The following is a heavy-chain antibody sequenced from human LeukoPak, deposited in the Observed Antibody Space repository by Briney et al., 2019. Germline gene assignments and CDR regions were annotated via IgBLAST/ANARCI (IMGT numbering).Heavy chain of an antibody. D-gene: IGHD2-8*01. V-gene: IGHV1-2*02. J-gene: IGHJ6*03. CDR3: ARDVGYCTNGVCYLLYYYYYYMDV. Sequence: ASVKVSCKASGYTFTGYYMHWVRQAPGQGLEWMGWINPNSGGTNYAQKFQGRVTMTRDTSISTAYMELSRLRSGDTAVYYCARDVGYCTNGVCYLLYYYYYYMDVWGKGTTVTVSS. CDR2: INPNSGGT. CDR1: GYTFTGYY.